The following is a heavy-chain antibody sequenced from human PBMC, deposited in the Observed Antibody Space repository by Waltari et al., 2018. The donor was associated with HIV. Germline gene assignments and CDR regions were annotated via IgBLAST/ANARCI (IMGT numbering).Heavy chain of an antibody. D-gene: IGHD6-6*01. Sequence: QLQLQESGPGLVKPSATLSLTCTVSGGSISSLSYYWVWIRQPPGKGLEWIGSIYYSGSTYYNPSLKSRVTISVDTSKNQFSLKLSSVTAADTAVYYCARYPKGPIAAPDPWGQGTLVTVSS. CDR3: ARYPKGPIAAPDP. J-gene: IGHJ5*02. V-gene: IGHV4-39*01. CDR1: GGSISSLSYY. CDR2: IYYSGST.